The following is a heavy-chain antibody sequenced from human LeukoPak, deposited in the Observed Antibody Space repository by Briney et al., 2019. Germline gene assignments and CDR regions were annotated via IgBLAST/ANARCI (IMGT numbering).Heavy chain of an antibody. CDR2: IRYDGSNK. D-gene: IGHD1-26*01. Sequence: GGSLRLSCAASGFTFSSYGMHWVRQAPGKGLEWVAFIRYDGSNKYYADSVKGRFTIPRDNSKNTLYLQMNSLRAEDTAVYYCAKEERVGITPPFFDYWGQGTLVTVSS. V-gene: IGHV3-30*02. CDR3: AKEERVGITPPFFDY. CDR1: GFTFSSYG. J-gene: IGHJ4*02.